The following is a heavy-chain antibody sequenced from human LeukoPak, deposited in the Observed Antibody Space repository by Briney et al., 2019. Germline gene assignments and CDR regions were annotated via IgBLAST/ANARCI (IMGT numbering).Heavy chain of an antibody. CDR3: ASYFGVAHRYFDY. J-gene: IGHJ4*02. Sequence: SETLSLTCTVSGGSISSYSWSWIRQPPGKGLEWIGYIYYSGSTNYNPSLKSLVTISVDTSKNQFSLKLSSVTAADTAVYYCASYFGVAHRYFDYWGQGTLVTVSS. D-gene: IGHD3-3*01. CDR1: GGSISSYS. CDR2: IYYSGST. V-gene: IGHV4-59*01.